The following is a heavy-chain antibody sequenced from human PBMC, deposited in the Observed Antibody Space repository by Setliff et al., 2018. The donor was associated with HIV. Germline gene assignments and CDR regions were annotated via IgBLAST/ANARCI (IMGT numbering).Heavy chain of an antibody. J-gene: IGHJ4*02. Sequence: GGSLRLSCAASGFTFNNYAMSWVRQAPGKGLEWVSALSTSGDSTYYADSVKGRFTISRDNSKNTLYLQMNSLRAEDTAVYYCAVHYYDSSGYDYWGQGTLVTAPQ. CDR3: AVHYYDSSGYDY. CDR2: LSTSGDST. D-gene: IGHD3-22*01. CDR1: GFTFNNYA. V-gene: IGHV3-23*01.